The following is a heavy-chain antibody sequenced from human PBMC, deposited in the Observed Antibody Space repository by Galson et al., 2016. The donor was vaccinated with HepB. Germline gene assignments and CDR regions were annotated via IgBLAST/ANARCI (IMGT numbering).Heavy chain of an antibody. V-gene: IGHV4-31*03. D-gene: IGHD3-22*01. J-gene: IGHJ4*02. Sequence: TLSLTCTVSGGSISSGGYSWSWIRRHPGKGLEWIGYIYYSGSTYYNPSLKSRVTISVDTSKNQFSLKLSSVTAADTAVYYCARVRRGYYYDSSGYYFDYWGQGTLVTVSS. CDR1: GGSISSGGYS. CDR2: IYYSGST. CDR3: ARVRRGYYYDSSGYYFDY.